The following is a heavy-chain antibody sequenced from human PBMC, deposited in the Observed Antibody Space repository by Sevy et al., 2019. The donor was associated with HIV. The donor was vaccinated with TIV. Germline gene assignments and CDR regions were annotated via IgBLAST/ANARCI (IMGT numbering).Heavy chain of an antibody. CDR3: ARLGLGIAVAGPDY. V-gene: IGHV4-38-2*01. D-gene: IGHD6-19*01. J-gene: IGHJ4*02. CDR1: GYSISSGYY. Sequence: SETLSLTCAVSGYSISSGYYWGWIRQPPGKGLEWIGSIYHSGSTYYNPSLKSRVTISVDTSKNQFSLKLSSVTAADTAVYYCARLGLGIAVAGPDYWGQGTLVTVSS. CDR2: IYHSGST.